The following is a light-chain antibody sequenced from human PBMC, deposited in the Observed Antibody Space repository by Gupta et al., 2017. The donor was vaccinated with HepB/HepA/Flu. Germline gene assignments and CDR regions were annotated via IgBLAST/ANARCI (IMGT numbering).Light chain of an antibody. V-gene: IGLV1-47*02. J-gene: IGLJ1*01. CDR3: AAWDNSLSAYV. CDR1: SSIVGRDN. CDR2: NDY. Sequence: QPVLTQPPSASGTPGQRVPISCSVSSSIVGRDNVYWYQQLPGTAPKLLIYNDYQRPSVVPDRFSGSKAGTSASLAISGLRSEDEADYYCAAWDNSLSAYVFGTGTWFTVL.